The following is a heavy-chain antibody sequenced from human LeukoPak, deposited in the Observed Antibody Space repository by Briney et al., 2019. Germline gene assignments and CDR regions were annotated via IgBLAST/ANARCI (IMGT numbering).Heavy chain of an antibody. CDR1: GGSISSYY. D-gene: IGHD1-26*01. V-gene: IGHV4-59*08. CDR3: ARGGGSYPIDY. J-gene: IGHJ4*02. Sequence: SETLSLTCTVSGGSISSYYWMWIRQPPGKGLEWIGYIYYSGSTNYNPSLKSRVTISVDTSKNQFSLKLSSVTAADTAVYYCARGGGSYPIDYWGQGTLVTVSS. CDR2: IYYSGST.